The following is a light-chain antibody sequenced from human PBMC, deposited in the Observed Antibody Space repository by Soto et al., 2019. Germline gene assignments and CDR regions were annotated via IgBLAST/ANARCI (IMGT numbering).Light chain of an antibody. J-gene: IGLJ1*01. CDR2: NVY. CDR3: SSYTISRTYV. CDR1: SSDVGAYSF. Sequence: QSVLTRPASVSGSPGQSITISCTGTSSDVGAYSFVSWHQQHPGKAPKLIIYNVYDRPSGISYRFSGSKSGNTASLTISGLQGEDEADYYCSSYTISRTYVFGTGTKVTVL. V-gene: IGLV2-14*03.